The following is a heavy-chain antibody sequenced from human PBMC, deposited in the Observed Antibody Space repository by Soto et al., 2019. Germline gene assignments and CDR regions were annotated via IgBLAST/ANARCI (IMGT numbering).Heavy chain of an antibody. Sequence: ASVKVSCKASGYTFTGYYMHWVRQAPGQGLEWMGWINPNSGGTNYAQKFQGWVTMTRDTSISTAYMELSRLRSDDTAVYYCARANRLSTANYYYYGMDVWGQGTTVTVSS. D-gene: IGHD4-17*01. V-gene: IGHV1-2*04. J-gene: IGHJ6*02. CDR2: INPNSGGT. CDR1: GYTFTGYY. CDR3: ARANRLSTANYYYYGMDV.